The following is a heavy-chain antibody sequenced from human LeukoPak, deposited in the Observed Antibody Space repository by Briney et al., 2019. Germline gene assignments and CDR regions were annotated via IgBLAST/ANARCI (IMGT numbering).Heavy chain of an antibody. Sequence: GGSLRLSCAASVFTVSSSYMNWVRQAPGKGLEWVSVIYSGGSTYYADSVKGRFTISRDNSKNTLYLQMNSLRAEDTAVYYCARASDCSSTSCYAAGMDYWGQGTLVTVSS. D-gene: IGHD2-2*01. J-gene: IGHJ4*02. CDR1: VFTVSSSY. CDR2: IYSGGST. CDR3: ARASDCSSTSCYAAGMDY. V-gene: IGHV3-66*01.